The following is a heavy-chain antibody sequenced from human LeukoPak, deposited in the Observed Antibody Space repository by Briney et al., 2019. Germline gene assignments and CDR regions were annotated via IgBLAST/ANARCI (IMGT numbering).Heavy chain of an antibody. CDR3: ARDFDHSFGYYYYYMDV. CDR1: GFTFSSYW. Sequence: GGSLRLSCAASGFTFSSYWMHWVRQAPGKGLVWVSRINSDGSSTSYADSVKGRFTISRDNAKNTLYLQMNSLRAEDTAVYYCARDFDHSFGYYYYYMDVWGKGTTVTVSS. J-gene: IGHJ6*03. V-gene: IGHV3-74*01. CDR2: INSDGSST. D-gene: IGHD4-11*01.